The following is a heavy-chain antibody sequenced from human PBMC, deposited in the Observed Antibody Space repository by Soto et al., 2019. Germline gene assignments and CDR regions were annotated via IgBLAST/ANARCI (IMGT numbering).Heavy chain of an antibody. Sequence: ASVKVSCKASGYTFTNYGISWVRQAPGQGFEWMGWISGYNGDTNYAQKFQGRVTMTTDTSTSTVYLELRSLRSDDTAVYYCARGGVGYCSSSSCYVAFDIWGKGTMVTVSS. CDR1: GYTFTNYG. CDR2: ISGYNGDT. V-gene: IGHV1-18*01. D-gene: IGHD2-2*01. J-gene: IGHJ3*02. CDR3: ARGGVGYCSSSSCYVAFDI.